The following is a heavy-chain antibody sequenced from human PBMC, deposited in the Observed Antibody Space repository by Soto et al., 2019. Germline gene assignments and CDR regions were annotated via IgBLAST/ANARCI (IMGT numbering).Heavy chain of an antibody. V-gene: IGHV3-30*18. CDR1: GFTFSSYD. CDR3: AKAYSGPFDV. CDR2: ISYDGSRK. Sequence: GGSLRLSCAASGFTFSSYDIHWVRQAPGKGLEWVALISYDGSRKYYADSVKGLFTISRDNSKNTLYLQVNSLRAEDTAVYYCAKAYSGPFDVWGQGTMVTVS. J-gene: IGHJ3*01. D-gene: IGHD1-26*01.